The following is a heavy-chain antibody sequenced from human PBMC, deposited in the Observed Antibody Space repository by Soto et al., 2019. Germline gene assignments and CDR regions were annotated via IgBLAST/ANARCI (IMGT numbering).Heavy chain of an antibody. V-gene: IGHV3-7*01. Sequence: EAQLVESGGDLVQPGGSLRLSCAVSGFTFSNYWMSWVRQAPGKELEWVANITQDGREKYYVDSVKGRFTISRDNAKHSQYLQVNSLRAEDTDVYYCASRGTYCSGDTCSFARWGRGTLVTVSS. CDR1: GFTFSNYW. CDR3: ASRGTYCSGDTCSFAR. CDR2: ITQDGREK. J-gene: IGHJ4*02. D-gene: IGHD2-15*01.